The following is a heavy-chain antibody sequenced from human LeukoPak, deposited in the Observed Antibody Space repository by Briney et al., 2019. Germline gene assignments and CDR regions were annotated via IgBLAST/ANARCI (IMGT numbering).Heavy chain of an antibody. J-gene: IGHJ4*02. D-gene: IGHD2/OR15-2a*01. CDR2: ISAYNGNT. CDR3: ARDRSPTPTYYFDY. CDR1: GYTFTSYG. Sequence: GASVKVSCKASGYTFTSYGISWVRQAPGQGLEWMGWISAYNGNTNYAQKFQGWVTMTRDTSISTAYMELSRLRSDDTAVYYCARDRSPTPTYYFDYWGQGTLVTVSS. V-gene: IGHV1-18*01.